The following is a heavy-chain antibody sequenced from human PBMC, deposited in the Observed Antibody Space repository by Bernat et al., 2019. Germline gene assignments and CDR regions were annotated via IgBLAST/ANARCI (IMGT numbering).Heavy chain of an antibody. CDR1: GFTFSSYE. CDR3: ARATARGIVAKLYYLDY. D-gene: IGHD5-12*01. V-gene: IGHV3-48*03. Sequence: EVQLVESGGGLVQPGGSLRLSCAASGFTFSSYEMNWVRQAPGKGLEWVSYISSSGSTIYYADSVKGRFTISRDNAKNSLYLQMNSLRAEDTAVYYCARATARGIVAKLYYLDYWGQGTLVTVSS. J-gene: IGHJ4*02. CDR2: ISSSGSTI.